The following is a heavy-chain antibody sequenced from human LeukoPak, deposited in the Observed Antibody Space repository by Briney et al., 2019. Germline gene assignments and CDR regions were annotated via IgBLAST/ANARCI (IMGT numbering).Heavy chain of an antibody. V-gene: IGHV3-15*01. J-gene: IGHJ4*02. D-gene: IGHD4-23*01. CDR3: ITIGGTSWRGY. Sequence: PGGSLRLSCAASGLTFSNAWMSWVRQAPGKGLEWVGRIKSKTDGGTIEYAAPVKGRFTISRDDAKNTLFLQINSLKTEDTAVYYCITIGGTSWRGYWGQGTLVTVSS. CDR2: IKSKTDGGTI. CDR1: GLTFSNAW.